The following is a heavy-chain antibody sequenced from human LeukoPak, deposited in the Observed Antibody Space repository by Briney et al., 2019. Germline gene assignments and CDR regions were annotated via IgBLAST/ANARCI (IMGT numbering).Heavy chain of an antibody. V-gene: IGHV3-20*04. CDR1: GFTFDGYG. CDR2: INSNGAST. Sequence: GGSLRLSCVASGFTFDGYGMSWVRQAPEKGLEWVSSINSNGASTAYVDSVKGRFTISRVNAKNSLYLQMNSLRAEDTALYYCAREDYYDSSGLWGQGTLVTVSS. D-gene: IGHD3-22*01. J-gene: IGHJ4*02. CDR3: AREDYYDSSGL.